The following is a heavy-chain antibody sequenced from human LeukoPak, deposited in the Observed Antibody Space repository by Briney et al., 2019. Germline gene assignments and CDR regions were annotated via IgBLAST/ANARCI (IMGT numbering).Heavy chain of an antibody. CDR3: ARENTVAAMYNWFDP. D-gene: IGHD6-19*01. CDR2: IYTSGST. J-gene: IGHJ5*02. Sequence: SETLSLTCTVSGGSISSYYWSWIRQPAGKGLEWIGRIYTSGSTNYNPSLKSRVTMSGDTSKNQLSLKLSSVTAADTAVYYCARENTVAAMYNWFDPWGQGTLVTVSS. CDR1: GGSISSYY. V-gene: IGHV4-4*07.